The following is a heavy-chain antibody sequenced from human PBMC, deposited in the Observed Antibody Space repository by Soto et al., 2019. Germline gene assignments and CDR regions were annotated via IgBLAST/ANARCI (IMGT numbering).Heavy chain of an antibody. CDR1: GYTFTSYD. D-gene: IGHD2-15*01. J-gene: IGHJ4*02. CDR2: INPSGGST. V-gene: IGHV1-46*01. Sequence: GASVKVSCKASGYTFTSYDINWVRQAPGQGLEWMGIINPSGGSTSYAQKFQGRVTMTRDTSTSTVYMELSSLRSEDTAVYYCARVYCSGGSCYGIDYWGQGTLVTVSS. CDR3: ARVYCSGGSCYGIDY.